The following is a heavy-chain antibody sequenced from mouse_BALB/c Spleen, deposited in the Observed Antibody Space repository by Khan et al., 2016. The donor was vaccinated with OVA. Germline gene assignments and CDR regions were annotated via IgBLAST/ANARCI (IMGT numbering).Heavy chain of an antibody. CDR1: GYSVTSDYA. CDR2: ITYSGST. J-gene: IGHJ4*01. Sequence: VQLKESGPGLVKPSQSLSLTCTVTGYSVTSDYAWNWIRQFPGDKLEWMGYITYSGSTSYNPSLKSRISITRDTSKNQFFLQLISVTTEDTATYYCARDGSRYNYAMDYGGQGTSVTVSS. D-gene: IGHD2-3*01. CDR3: ARDGSRYNYAMDY. V-gene: IGHV3-2*02.